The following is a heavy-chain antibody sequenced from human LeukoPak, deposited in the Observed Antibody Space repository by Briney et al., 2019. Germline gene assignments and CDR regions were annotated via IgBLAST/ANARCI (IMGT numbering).Heavy chain of an antibody. J-gene: IGHJ5*02. D-gene: IGHD5-12*01. CDR2: ISAYNGDT. Sequence: ASVKVSCKASGGTFSSYAISWVRQAPGQGLEWMGWISAYNGDTNYAQRFQGRVTMTTDTSTSTANLELRSLTSDDTAMYYCARDQATHYLSINGWFDPWDQGTLVTVSS. CDR3: ARDQATHYLSINGWFDP. CDR1: GGTFSSYA. V-gene: IGHV1-18*01.